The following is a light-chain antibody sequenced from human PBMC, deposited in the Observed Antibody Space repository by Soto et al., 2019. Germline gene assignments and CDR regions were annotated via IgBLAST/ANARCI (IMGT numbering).Light chain of an antibody. CDR2: GAS. CDR3: QQYGSTPLT. CDR1: QSVITY. J-gene: IGKJ4*01. V-gene: IGKV3-20*01. Sequence: ESVLTQSPGTLSLSPGERATLSWRASQSVITYLAWYQQKPGQAPRLLIYGASSRATGIPDRFSGSGSGTDFTLTISRLEPEDVAVYYCQQYGSTPLTFGGGTKVEIK.